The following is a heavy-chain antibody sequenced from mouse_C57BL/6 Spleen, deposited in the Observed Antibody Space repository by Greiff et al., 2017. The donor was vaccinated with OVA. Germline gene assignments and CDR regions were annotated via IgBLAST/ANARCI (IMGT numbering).Heavy chain of an antibody. Sequence: VQLQQSGPELVKPGASVKISCKASGYSFTSYYIHWVKQRPGQGLEWIGWIYPGSGNTKYNEKFKGKATLTADTSSSTAYMQLSSLTSEDSAVYYCARGDGYLRYYAMDYWGQGTSVTVSS. CDR3: ARGDGYLRYYAMDY. D-gene: IGHD2-3*01. J-gene: IGHJ4*01. CDR1: GYSFTSYY. V-gene: IGHV1-66*01. CDR2: IYPGSGNT.